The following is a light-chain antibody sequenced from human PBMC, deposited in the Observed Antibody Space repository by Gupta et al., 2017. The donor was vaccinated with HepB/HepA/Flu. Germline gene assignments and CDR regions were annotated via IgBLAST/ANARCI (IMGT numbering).Light chain of an antibody. CDR2: GAS. CDR3: QQYGSSPWT. CDR1: QCVSSSY. V-gene: IGKV3-20*01. Sequence: ELVLTQSPGTPSLSPGESATLSCRASQCVSSSYLAWYQQKPGQAPRLLNYGASSRATGIPDSFSGSGSGTDFTLTISRLEPEDFAVYYCQQYGSSPWTFGQGTKVEIK. J-gene: IGKJ1*01.